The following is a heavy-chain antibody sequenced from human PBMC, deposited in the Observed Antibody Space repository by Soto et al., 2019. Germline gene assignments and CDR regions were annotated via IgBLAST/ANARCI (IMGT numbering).Heavy chain of an antibody. CDR1: GGSISSGGYY. D-gene: IGHD3-16*02. CDR3: ARGRETPGSLLAFGGVIVTFDP. V-gene: IGHV4-31*03. J-gene: IGHJ5*02. Sequence: PSETLSLTCTVSGGSISSGGYYWSWIRQHPGKGLEWIGYIYYSGSTYYNPSLKSRVTISVDTSKNQFSLKLSSVTAADTAVYYCARGRETPGSLLAFGGVIVTFDPWGQGTLVTVSS. CDR2: IYYSGST.